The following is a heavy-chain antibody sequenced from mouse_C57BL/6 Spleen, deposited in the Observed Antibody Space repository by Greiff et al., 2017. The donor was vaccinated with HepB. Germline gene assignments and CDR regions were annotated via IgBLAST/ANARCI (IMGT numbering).Heavy chain of an antibody. J-gene: IGHJ2*01. CDR3: APSDSSGSLDY. Sequence: QVQLQQPGAELVKPGASVKLSCKASGYTFTSYWMQWVKQRPGQGLEWIGEIDPSDSYTNYNQKFKGKATLTVDTSSSIAYMQLSSLTSEDSAVYYCAPSDSSGSLDYWGQGTTLTVSS. CDR1: GYTFTSYW. D-gene: IGHD3-2*02. V-gene: IGHV1-50*01. CDR2: IDPSDSYT.